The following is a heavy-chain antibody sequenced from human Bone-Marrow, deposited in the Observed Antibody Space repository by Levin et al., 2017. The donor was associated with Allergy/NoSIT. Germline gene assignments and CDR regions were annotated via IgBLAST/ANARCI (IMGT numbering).Heavy chain of an antibody. CDR2: VYPGDSDI. J-gene: IGHJ4*02. Sequence: GGSLRLSCKGSGYTFDIYWIAWVRQVPGKGLEWMGMVYPGDSDIRYSPSFGGQVTVSVDKALNTAYLQWSSLKASDTAVYYCARRGHFYGSGSEKIHYFDSWGQGTPVTVSS. D-gene: IGHD3-10*01. V-gene: IGHV5-51*01. CDR3: ARRGHFYGSGSEKIHYFDS. CDR1: GYTFDIYW.